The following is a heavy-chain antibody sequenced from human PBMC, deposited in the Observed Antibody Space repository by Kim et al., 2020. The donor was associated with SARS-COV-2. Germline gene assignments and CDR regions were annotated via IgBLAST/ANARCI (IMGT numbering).Heavy chain of an antibody. J-gene: IGHJ6*01. CDR2: ISGSGGST. CDR3: AKIVGDLPGYYYGLDV. CDR1: GFTFSIHA. V-gene: IGHV3-23*01. D-gene: IGHD1-26*01. Sequence: GGSLRLSCAASGFTFSIHAMSWVRQAPGKGLEWVSAISGSGGSTYYADSVKGRFTISRENSKNKLYLQMNSLRAEDKAVYYCAKIVGDLPGYYYGLDVWG.